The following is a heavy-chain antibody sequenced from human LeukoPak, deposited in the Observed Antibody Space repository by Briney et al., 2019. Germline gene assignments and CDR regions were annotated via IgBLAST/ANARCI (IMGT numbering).Heavy chain of an antibody. CDR1: GFSLSTPEMC. CDR2: IDWDDDK. V-gene: IGHV2-70*17. J-gene: IGHJ4*02. Sequence: SGPALVKPTQTLTLTCTFSGFSLSTPEMCVTWTRQPPGKALEWLARIDWDDDKFYSPSLRTRLTISKDTPKNQVVLRMTNMDPVDTGTYYCARMIPDSPSFDYWGQGALITVSS. D-gene: IGHD2-15*01. CDR3: ARMIPDSPSFDY.